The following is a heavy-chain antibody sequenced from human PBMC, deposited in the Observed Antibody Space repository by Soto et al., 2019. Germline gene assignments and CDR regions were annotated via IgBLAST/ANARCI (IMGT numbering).Heavy chain of an antibody. CDR3: ARDLRFLEWLWYSGYGMDV. CDR2: IKQDGSEK. Sequence: GGSLRLSCAASGFTFSSYWMSWVRQAPGKGLEWVANIKQDGSEKYYVDSVKGRFTISRDNAKNSLYLQMNSLRAEDTAVYYCARDLRFLEWLWYSGYGMDVWGQGTTVTVSS. J-gene: IGHJ6*02. V-gene: IGHV3-7*03. CDR1: GFTFSSYW. D-gene: IGHD3-3*01.